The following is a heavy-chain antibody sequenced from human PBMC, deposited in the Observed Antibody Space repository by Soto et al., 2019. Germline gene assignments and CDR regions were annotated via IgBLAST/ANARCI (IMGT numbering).Heavy chain of an antibody. J-gene: IGHJ4*02. D-gene: IGHD6-19*01. CDR3: ARSFGWYAFDQ. CDR1: SASIDNN. CDR2: IHQSGIS. V-gene: IGHV4-4*02. Sequence: QMQLLESGPGLVKPSETLSLTCAVSSASIDNNWNWVRQPPGKGLEWIGEIHQSGISYKNPSLKSRVTMSVDKSENQFSLNLSSVTAADTAVYFCARSFGWYAFDQWGQGTLVTVSS.